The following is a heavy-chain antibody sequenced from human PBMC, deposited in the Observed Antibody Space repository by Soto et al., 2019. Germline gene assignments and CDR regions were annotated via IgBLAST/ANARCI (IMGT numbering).Heavy chain of an antibody. CDR1: GYSFTGYY. D-gene: IGHD2-8*02. J-gene: IGHJ4*02. Sequence: HEHLVQSGAEVKRPGASLKVSCKASGYSFTGYYIHWVRQAPGQGLEWMGWINPDSGATNYAQNFQGRVNLTSDTSISTASMDLTSLTSDDTAVYYCARGDYGPGGYPFPYFDYWGQGTLVIVSS. CDR2: INPDSGAT. V-gene: IGHV1-2*02. CDR3: ARGDYGPGGYPFPYFDY.